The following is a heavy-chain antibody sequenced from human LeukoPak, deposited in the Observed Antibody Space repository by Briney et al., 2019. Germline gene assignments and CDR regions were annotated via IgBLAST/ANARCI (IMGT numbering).Heavy chain of an antibody. CDR1: GGSISSSSYY. CDR3: AREGRVRYFDWSHYYYYGMDV. V-gene: IGHV4-39*02. Sequence: SETLSLTCTVSGGSISSSSYYWGWIRRPPGKGLEWIGSIYYSGSTYYNPSLKSRVTISVDTSKNQFSLKLSSVTAADTAVYYCAREGRVRYFDWSHYYYYGMDVWGQGTTVTVSS. D-gene: IGHD3-9*01. J-gene: IGHJ6*02. CDR2: IYYSGST.